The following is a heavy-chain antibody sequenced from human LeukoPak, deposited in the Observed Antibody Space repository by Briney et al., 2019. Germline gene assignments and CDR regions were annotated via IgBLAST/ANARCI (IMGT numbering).Heavy chain of an antibody. CDR3: ANQRSVATAGTFF. CDR1: GFTFSDYG. D-gene: IGHD6-13*01. J-gene: IGHJ4*02. V-gene: IGHV3-23*01. CDR2: MNSNGGST. Sequence: GGSLRLSCAASGFTFSDYGMNWVRQAPGKGLEWVSGMNSNGGSTYYAESVKGRFTISRDNYNNMLYLQMNSLTADDTAIYYCANQRSVATAGTFFWGQGTLVTVSS.